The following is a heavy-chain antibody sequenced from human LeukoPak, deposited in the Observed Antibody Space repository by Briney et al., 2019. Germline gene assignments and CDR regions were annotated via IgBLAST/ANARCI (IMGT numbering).Heavy chain of an antibody. CDR2: IHYSGST. CDR3: ARVASSVMDY. CDR1: GGSISGYY. Sequence: PSETLSLTCTVSGGSISGYYWSWIRQPPGEGLEWIGYIHYSGSTNYNPSLTSRVTISLDTSKNQFSLKMNSVTTADTAVYYCARVASSVMDYWGQGILVTVSS. J-gene: IGHJ4*02. D-gene: IGHD2-8*01. V-gene: IGHV4-59*01.